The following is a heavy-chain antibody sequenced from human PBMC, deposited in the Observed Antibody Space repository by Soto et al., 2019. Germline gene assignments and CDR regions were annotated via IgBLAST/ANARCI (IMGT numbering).Heavy chain of an antibody. J-gene: IGHJ1*01. CDR2: FDPEDGET. CDR3: AIRPIGSGWYKYFQH. V-gene: IGHV1-24*01. Sequence: ASVKVSCKVSGYTLTELSMHWVRQAPGKGLEWMGGFDPEDGETIYAQKFQGRVTMTEDTSTDTAYMELSSLRSEDTAVYYCAIRPIGSGWYKYFQHWGQRTLVTGSS. CDR1: GYTLTELS. D-gene: IGHD6-19*01.